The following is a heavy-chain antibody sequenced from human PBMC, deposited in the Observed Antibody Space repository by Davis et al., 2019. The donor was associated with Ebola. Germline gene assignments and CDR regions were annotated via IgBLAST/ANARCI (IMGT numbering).Heavy chain of an antibody. CDR3: ARRTMITFGGIIVKGDWFDP. CDR1: GGSVSSGYYY. Sequence: MPSETLSLTCTVSGGSVSSGYYYWSWVRQPPGKGLEWIGYIYYSGSTKNNPSLKSRVTISVDTSKNQFSLKLSSVTAADTAVYYCARRTMITFGGIIVKGDWFDPWGQGTLVTVSS. J-gene: IGHJ5*02. V-gene: IGHV4-61*01. D-gene: IGHD3-16*02. CDR2: IYYSGST.